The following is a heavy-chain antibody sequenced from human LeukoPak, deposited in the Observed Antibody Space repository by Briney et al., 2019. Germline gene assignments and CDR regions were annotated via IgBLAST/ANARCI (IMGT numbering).Heavy chain of an antibody. D-gene: IGHD3-10*01. CDR2: VKQDGSET. CDR3: AKERGRITMVRGVIDY. Sequence: GGSLRLSCAVSGFTFSSYWMSWVREAPGKGLEWVGNVKQDGSETYSVDAVKGRFTISRDNAKNSADLQMTSLRAEDTAVYYCAKERGRITMVRGVIDYWGQGTLVTVSS. V-gene: IGHV3-7*05. CDR1: GFTFSSYW. J-gene: IGHJ4*02.